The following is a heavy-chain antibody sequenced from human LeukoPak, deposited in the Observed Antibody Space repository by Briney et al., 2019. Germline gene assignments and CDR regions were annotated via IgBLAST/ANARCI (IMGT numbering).Heavy chain of an antibody. J-gene: IGHJ4*02. D-gene: IGHD3-9*01. CDR3: ARGHPYDILTIDVEWYFDY. Sequence: WASVKVSCKASGYTFTGYYMHWVRQAPGQGLEWMGWISPNSGGTNYAQKFQGRVTMTRDASISTAYTELSRLRSDDTAVYYCARGHPYDILTIDVEWYFDYWGQGTLVTVSS. V-gene: IGHV1-2*02. CDR2: ISPNSGGT. CDR1: GYTFTGYY.